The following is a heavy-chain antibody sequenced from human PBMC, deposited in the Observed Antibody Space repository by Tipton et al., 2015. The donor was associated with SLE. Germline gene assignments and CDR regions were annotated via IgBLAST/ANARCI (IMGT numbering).Heavy chain of an antibody. CDR2: IYTSGYT. Sequence: TLSLTCTVSGGSIRSGYYYWSWIRQPAGKGLEWIGHIYTSGYTYYNPSLKSRVTISVDTSKNQFSLKLSSVTAADTAVYYCATLYYDFWSGFDYWGQGTLVTVSS. J-gene: IGHJ4*02. CDR3: ATLYYDFWSGFDY. D-gene: IGHD3-3*01. V-gene: IGHV4-61*09. CDR1: GGSIRSGYYY.